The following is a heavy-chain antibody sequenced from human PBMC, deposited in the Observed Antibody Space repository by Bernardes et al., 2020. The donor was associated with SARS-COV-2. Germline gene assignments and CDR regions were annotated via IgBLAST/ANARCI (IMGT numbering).Heavy chain of an antibody. J-gene: IGHJ4*02. CDR3: ARSAFISGRGYYIDY. D-gene: IGHD3-10*01. CDR1: GGSISSSSYY. Sequence: SETLSLTCTVSGGSISSSSYYWGWIRQPPGKGLEWIGSIYYSGSTYYNPSLKSRVTISRDNAKNTLFLQMNGLRAEDTSLYYCARSAFISGRGYYIDYWPQGTLVTVSS. CDR2: IYYSGST. V-gene: IGHV4-39*01.